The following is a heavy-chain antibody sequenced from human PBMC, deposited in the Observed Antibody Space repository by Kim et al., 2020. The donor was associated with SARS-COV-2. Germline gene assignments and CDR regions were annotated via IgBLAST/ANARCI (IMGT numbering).Heavy chain of an antibody. CDR3: ARGRITIFGVVTEFDY. D-gene: IGHD3-3*01. V-gene: IGHV4-31*02. Sequence: LRGRVTRSVDTSKDQFSLKLSSVTAADTAVYYCARGRITIFGVVTEFDYWGQGTLVTVSS. J-gene: IGHJ4*02.